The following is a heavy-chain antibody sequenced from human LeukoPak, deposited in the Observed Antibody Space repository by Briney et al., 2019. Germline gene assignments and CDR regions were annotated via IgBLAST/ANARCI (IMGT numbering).Heavy chain of an antibody. CDR3: ARVGSSSSFGY. CDR1: GGSISSYY. V-gene: IGHV4-59*01. Sequence: SETLSLTCTVSGGSISSYYWSWIRQLPGKGLEWIGYVYYSGSTNYNPSLKSRVTISVDTSNNQFSLKLSSVTAADTAVYYCARVGSSSSFGYWGQGTLVTVSS. J-gene: IGHJ4*02. CDR2: VYYSGST. D-gene: IGHD6-6*01.